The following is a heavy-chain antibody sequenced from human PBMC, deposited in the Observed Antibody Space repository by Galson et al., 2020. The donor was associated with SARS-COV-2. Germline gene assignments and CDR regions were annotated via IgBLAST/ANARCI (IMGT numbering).Heavy chain of an antibody. D-gene: IGHD3-22*01. J-gene: IGHJ4*02. V-gene: IGHV4-31*03. CDR1: GRSISSGGYY. CDR2: TYSSGST. CDR3: ARDNHYDSRSYYSINY. Sequence: ASETLSLTCTVSGRSISSGGYYWSWNRQHPGKGLEWIAYTYSSGSTYYNPSLKSRLTISVDTSKNQFSLILSSVTAADTAVYYCARDNHYDSRSYYSINYWGQGTLVTVSS.